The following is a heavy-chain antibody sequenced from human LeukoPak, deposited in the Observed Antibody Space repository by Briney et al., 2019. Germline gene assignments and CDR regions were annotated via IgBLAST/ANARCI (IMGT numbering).Heavy chain of an antibody. CDR1: GFTSNNYA. CDR3: AKSGSSSWDWFDP. V-gene: IGHV3-23*01. J-gene: IGHJ5*02. D-gene: IGHD2-2*01. Sequence: GGSLRLSCAASGFTSNNYAMNWVRQAPGKGLEWVSIVTGDGRTTNYADSVRGRFTISRDNSKNRLHLQMNSLRAEDTAVYYCAKSGSSSWDWFDPWGQGTLVTVSS. CDR2: VTGDGRTT.